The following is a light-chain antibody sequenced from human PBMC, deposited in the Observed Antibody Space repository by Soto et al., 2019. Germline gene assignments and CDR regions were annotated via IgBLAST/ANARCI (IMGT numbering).Light chain of an antibody. CDR1: SSDFGGYNY. V-gene: IGLV2-14*01. CDR2: DVS. J-gene: IGLJ2*01. Sequence: QSSLTQPASLSWSPGQSVTISCTGNSSDFGGYNYVSWYQQHPGKAPKLMIYDVSNRPSGVSNRFSGSKSGNTASLTISGLQAEDEADYYCSSYTRSSNLVVFGGGT. CDR3: SSYTRSSNLVV.